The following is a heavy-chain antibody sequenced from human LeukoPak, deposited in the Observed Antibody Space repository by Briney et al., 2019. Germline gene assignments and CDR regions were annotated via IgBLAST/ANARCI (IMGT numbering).Heavy chain of an antibody. V-gene: IGHV4-59*01. CDR1: GGSISSYY. Sequence: PSETLSLTCTVSGGSISSYYWSWIRQPPGKGLEWIGYIYYSGSTNYNPSLKSRVTISVDTSKNQFSLKLSSVTAAGTAVYYCARGFTIFGVVTTTYGMDVWGQGTTVTVSS. J-gene: IGHJ6*02. CDR3: ARGFTIFGVVTTTYGMDV. D-gene: IGHD3-3*01. CDR2: IYYSGST.